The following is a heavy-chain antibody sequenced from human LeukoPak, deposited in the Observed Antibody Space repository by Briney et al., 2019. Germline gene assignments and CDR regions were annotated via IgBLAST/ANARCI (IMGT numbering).Heavy chain of an antibody. CDR2: IYYSGST. Sequence: PSETLSLTCTVSGGSVSSGSYYWSWIRQPPGKGLEWIGFIYYSGSTNYNPSLKSRVTISVDTSKNQFSLKLSSVTAADTAVYYCARERVNYYMDVWGKGTTGTVSS. V-gene: IGHV4-61*01. D-gene: IGHD3-22*01. CDR1: GGSVSSGSYY. J-gene: IGHJ6*03. CDR3: ARERVNYYMDV.